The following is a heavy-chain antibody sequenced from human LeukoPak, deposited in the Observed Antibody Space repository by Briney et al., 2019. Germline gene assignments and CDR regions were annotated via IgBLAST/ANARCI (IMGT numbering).Heavy chain of an antibody. D-gene: IGHD5-18*01. CDR3: ARRRYSYGYGYFDY. J-gene: IGHJ4*02. V-gene: IGHV4-34*01. CDR2: INHSGST. Sequence: SETLSLTCAVYGGSFSGYYWSWIRQPPGKGLEWIGEINHSGSTNYNPSLKSRVTISVDTSKSQFSLKLSSVTAADTAVYYCARRRYSYGYGYFDYWGQGTLVTVSS. CDR1: GGSFSGYY.